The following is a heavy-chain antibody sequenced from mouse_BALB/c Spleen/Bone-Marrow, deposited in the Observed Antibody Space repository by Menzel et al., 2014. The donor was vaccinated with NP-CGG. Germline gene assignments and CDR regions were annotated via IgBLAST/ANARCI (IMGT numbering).Heavy chain of an antibody. CDR3: AREGRGYYGSSGAAMDY. CDR2: IWAGGST. V-gene: IGHV2-9*02. D-gene: IGHD1-1*01. Sequence: QVQLQQSGPGLVQPSQSLSITCTVSGFSLTSYGVHWVRQSPGKGLEWLGVIWAGGSTSYNSALMSRLSINQDNSKSQVFLELNSLQTDDTATYYCAREGRGYYGSSGAAMDYWGQGTSVTVSS. CDR1: GFSLTSYG. J-gene: IGHJ4*01.